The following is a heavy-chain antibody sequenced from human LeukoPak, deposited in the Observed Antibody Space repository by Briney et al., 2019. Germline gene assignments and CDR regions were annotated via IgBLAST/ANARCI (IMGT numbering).Heavy chain of an antibody. CDR1: GGSFRGYY. J-gene: IGHJ4*02. CDR3: ARGGDRGYSY. D-gene: IGHD5-18*01. CDR2: INHSGST. Sequence: SETLSLTCAVYGGSFRGYYWSWIRQPPGKGLEWIGEINHSGSTNYNPSLKSRVTISVDTSKNQFSLKLSSVTAADTAVYYCARGGDRGYSYWGQGTLVTASS. V-gene: IGHV4-34*01.